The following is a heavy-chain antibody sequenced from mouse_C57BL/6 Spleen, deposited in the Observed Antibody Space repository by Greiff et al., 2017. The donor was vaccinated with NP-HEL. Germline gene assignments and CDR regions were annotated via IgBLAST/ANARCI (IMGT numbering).Heavy chain of an antibody. D-gene: IGHD1-1*01. Sequence: EVQVVESGGGLVKPGGSLKLSCAASGFTFSSYAMSWVRQTPEKRLEWVATISDGGSYTYYPDNVKGRFTISRDNAKNNLYLQMSHLKSEDTAMYYCARDLLRRAMDYWGQGTSVTVSS. CDR1: GFTFSSYA. V-gene: IGHV5-4*01. CDR3: ARDLLRRAMDY. J-gene: IGHJ4*01. CDR2: ISDGGSYT.